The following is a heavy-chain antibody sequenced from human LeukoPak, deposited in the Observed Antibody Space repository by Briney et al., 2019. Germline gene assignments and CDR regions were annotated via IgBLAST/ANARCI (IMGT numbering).Heavy chain of an antibody. J-gene: IGHJ4*02. CDR3: TTASGYDYVWGSYRPHYFDY. D-gene: IGHD3-16*02. Sequence: GGSLRLSCAASGFTFSSYGMHWVRQAPGKGLEWVAVIWYDGSNKYYADSVKGRFTISRDNSKNTLYLQMNSLKTEDTAVYYCTTASGYDYVWGSYRPHYFDYWGQGTLVTVSS. V-gene: IGHV3-33*01. CDR1: GFTFSSYG. CDR2: IWYDGSNK.